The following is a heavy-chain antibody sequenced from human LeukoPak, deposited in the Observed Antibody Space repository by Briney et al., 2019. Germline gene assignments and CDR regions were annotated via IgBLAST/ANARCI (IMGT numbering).Heavy chain of an antibody. D-gene: IGHD2-2*01. CDR3: AKDGGAAANFDY. Sequence: GGSLRLSCAASGFTFSSYGMHWVRQAPGKGLEWVAFIRYDGSNKYYADSVKGRFTISRDNSKNTLYLQMNSLRAEDTAVYYCAKDGGAAANFDYWGQGTLVTVSS. J-gene: IGHJ4*02. V-gene: IGHV3-30*02. CDR2: IRYDGSNK. CDR1: GFTFSSYG.